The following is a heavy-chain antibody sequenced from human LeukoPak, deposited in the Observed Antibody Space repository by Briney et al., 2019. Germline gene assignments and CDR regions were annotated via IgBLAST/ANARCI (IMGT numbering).Heavy chain of an antibody. D-gene: IGHD3-16*01. Sequence: GGSLRLSCAASGFSFSDHHVSWVRQVPGKGLEWLAYISRDGNIIVYADSVKGRFIISRDNAKQSVYLEMKSLRPEDTAVYYCARYVLLMDYWGQGTLVTVSS. V-gene: IGHV3-11*01. CDR3: ARYVLLMDY. CDR2: ISRDGNII. CDR1: GFSFSDHH. J-gene: IGHJ4*02.